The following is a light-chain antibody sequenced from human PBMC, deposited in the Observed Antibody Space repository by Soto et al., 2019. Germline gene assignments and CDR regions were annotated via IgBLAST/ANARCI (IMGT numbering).Light chain of an antibody. J-gene: IGKJ1*01. CDR2: DAS. CDR1: QSISSW. Sequence: DIRMTQSPSTLSASVGDRVTITCRASQSISSWLAWYQQKPGKAPKLLIYDASSLESGVPSRFSGSGSGTEFTLTISSLQPDDFATYYCQQYNDYPWTFGQGTKVDIK. CDR3: QQYNDYPWT. V-gene: IGKV1-5*01.